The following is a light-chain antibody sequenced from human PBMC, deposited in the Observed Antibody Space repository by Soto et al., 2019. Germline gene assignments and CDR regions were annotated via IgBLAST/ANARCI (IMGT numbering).Light chain of an antibody. Sequence: EIVLTQSPGTLSLSPGERATLSCRASQTISSNYLAWYQQKPGQAPRLLIYGAFTRPTGIPDRFSGSGSGTDFTLTISRLEPEDSAVYYCQQYSGSPQFTFGGGTKVDIK. CDR3: QQYSGSPQFT. V-gene: IGKV3-20*01. J-gene: IGKJ4*02. CDR2: GAF. CDR1: QTISSNY.